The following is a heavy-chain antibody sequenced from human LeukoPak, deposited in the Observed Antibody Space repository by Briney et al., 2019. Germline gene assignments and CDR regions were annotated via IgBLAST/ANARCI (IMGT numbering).Heavy chain of an antibody. Sequence: SETLSLTCAVYGGSFSGYYWSWIRQPPGKGLEWIGEINHSGSTNYNPSLKSRVTISVDTSKNQFSLKLSSVTAADTAVYYCARDAAYLPRQPWGQGTLVTVSS. CDR2: INHSGST. CDR3: ARDAAYLPRQP. CDR1: GGSFSGYY. J-gene: IGHJ5*02. V-gene: IGHV4-34*01. D-gene: IGHD2/OR15-2a*01.